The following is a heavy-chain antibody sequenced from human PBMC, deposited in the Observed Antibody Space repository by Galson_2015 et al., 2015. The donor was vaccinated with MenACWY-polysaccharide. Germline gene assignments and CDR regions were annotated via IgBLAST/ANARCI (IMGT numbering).Heavy chain of an antibody. CDR2: ISTYNGNT. CDR1: GYTFTSNG. Sequence: SVKVSCKASGYTFTSNGISWVRQAPGQGLEWMGWISTYNGNTDNAQKFQGRVTMTTDTSTATAFMELRSLRSDDTAVYYCARDGSSSTAPRPSKYWGQGTLVTVSS. J-gene: IGHJ4*02. V-gene: IGHV1-18*01. CDR3: ARDGSSSTAPRPSKY. D-gene: IGHD6-6*01.